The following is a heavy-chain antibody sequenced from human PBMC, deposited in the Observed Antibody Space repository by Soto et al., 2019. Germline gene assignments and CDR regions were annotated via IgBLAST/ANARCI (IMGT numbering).Heavy chain of an antibody. CDR3: ARRRKDYGDYYYGMDV. CDR2: MNPNSGNT. V-gene: IGHV1-8*01. Sequence: QVQLVQSGAEVKKPGASVKVSCKASGYTFTSYDNNWVRQATGQGLEWMGWMNPNSGNTGYAQKFQGRVTMTRNTSISTAYMELSSLRSEDTAVYYCARRRKDYGDYYYGMDVWGQGTTVTVSS. J-gene: IGHJ6*02. CDR1: GYTFTSYD. D-gene: IGHD4-17*01.